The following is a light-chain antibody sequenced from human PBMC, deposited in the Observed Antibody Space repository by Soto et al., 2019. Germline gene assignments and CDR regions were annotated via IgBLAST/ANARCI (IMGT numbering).Light chain of an antibody. Sequence: DIQMTQSPSSQSAAVGDRVTITCRASQSISSWLAWYQQKPGKAPKLLIYDASSLESGVPSRFSGSGSGTEFTLTISSLQPDDFATYYCQQYNSYSVTFGQGTGLEIK. CDR2: DAS. CDR3: QQYNSYSVT. CDR1: QSISSW. J-gene: IGKJ5*01. V-gene: IGKV1-5*01.